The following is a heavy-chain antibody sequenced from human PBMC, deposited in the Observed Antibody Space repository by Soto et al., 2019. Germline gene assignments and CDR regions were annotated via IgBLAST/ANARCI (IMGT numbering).Heavy chain of an antibody. CDR3: ARDEMVVATGSRTWHYYYGMDV. V-gene: IGHV1-69*12. D-gene: IGHD2-15*01. J-gene: IGHJ6*02. CDR2: IIPIFGTA. Sequence: QVQLVQSGAEVKKPGSSVKVSCKSSGGTFSTYAISWVRQAPGQGLEWMGVIIPIFGTANYAQKFQGRVTSTADDSTTTAYMELISLRSEDTAVYYCARDEMVVATGSRTWHYYYGMDVWGQGTTVTVSS. CDR1: GGTFSTYA.